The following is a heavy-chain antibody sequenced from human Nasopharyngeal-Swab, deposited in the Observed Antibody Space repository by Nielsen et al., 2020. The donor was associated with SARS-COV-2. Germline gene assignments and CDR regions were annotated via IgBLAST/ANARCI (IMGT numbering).Heavy chain of an antibody. CDR2: INYSGST. CDR3: AGSITMVRGVIINYYYYGMDV. CDR1: CGSISSGGYY. J-gene: IGHJ6*02. D-gene: IGHD3-10*01. V-gene: IGHV4-61*08. Sequence: SETLSLTCTVSCGSISSGGYYWSWIRQPPGKGLEWIGEINYSGSTNYNPSLKSRVTISVDTSKNQFSLKLSSVTAADTAVYYCAGSITMVRGVIINYYYYGMDVWGQGTTVTVSS.